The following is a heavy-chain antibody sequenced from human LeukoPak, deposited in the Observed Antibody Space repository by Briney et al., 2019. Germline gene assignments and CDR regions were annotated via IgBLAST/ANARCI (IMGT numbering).Heavy chain of an antibody. J-gene: IGHJ4*02. CDR2: ISYDGSNK. Sequence: GGSLRLSCAASGFTFSSYAMHWVRQAPGKGLEWVAVISYDGSNKYYADSVKGRFTISRDNSKNTLYLQMNSLRAEDTAVYYCARDRVEDRSVFYGSGRYFDYWGQGTLVTVSS. CDR3: ARDRVEDRSVFYGSGRYFDY. CDR1: GFTFSSYA. D-gene: IGHD3-10*01. V-gene: IGHV3-30-3*01.